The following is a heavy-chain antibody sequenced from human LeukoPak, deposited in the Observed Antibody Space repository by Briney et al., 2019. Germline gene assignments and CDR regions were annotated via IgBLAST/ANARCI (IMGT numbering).Heavy chain of an antibody. J-gene: IGHJ4*02. CDR1: GFTFSSYG. V-gene: IGHV3-7*02. CDR3: ASQGY. CDR2: IKQDGSEK. Sequence: PGGSLRLSCAASGFTFSSYGMHWVRQAPGRGLEWVANIKQDGSEKNYVDSVKGRFTISRGNAKNALYLQMNSLRAEDTAVYHCASQGYWGQGTLVTISS.